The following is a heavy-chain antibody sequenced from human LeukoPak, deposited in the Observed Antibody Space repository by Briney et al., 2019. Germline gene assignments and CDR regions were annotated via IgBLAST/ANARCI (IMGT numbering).Heavy chain of an antibody. CDR1: GFTFSSYG. CDR2: IRYDANNK. D-gene: IGHD4-17*01. V-gene: IGHV3-30*02. CDR3: ALGGGPTVFDY. J-gene: IGHJ4*02. Sequence: GGSLRLSCAVSGFTFSSYGIHWVRQAPGKGLEWVAFIRYDANNKYYADSVKGRFTISRDNSKNTLYLQLNSLRVDDTAVYYCALGGGPTVFDYWGQGTLVTVSS.